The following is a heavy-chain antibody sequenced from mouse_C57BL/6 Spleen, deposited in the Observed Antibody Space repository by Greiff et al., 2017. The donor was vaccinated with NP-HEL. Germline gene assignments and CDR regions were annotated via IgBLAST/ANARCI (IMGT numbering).Heavy chain of an antibody. Sequence: EVKVIESGPGLAKPSQTLSLTCSVTGYSITSDYWNWIRKFPGNKLEYMGYISYSGSTYYNPSLKSRISITRDTSKNQYYLQLNSVTTEDTATYYCARSKGSSPAWFAYWGQGTLVTVSA. CDR3: ARSKGSSPAWFAY. CDR2: ISYSGST. D-gene: IGHD1-1*01. V-gene: IGHV3-8*01. J-gene: IGHJ3*01. CDR1: GYSITSDY.